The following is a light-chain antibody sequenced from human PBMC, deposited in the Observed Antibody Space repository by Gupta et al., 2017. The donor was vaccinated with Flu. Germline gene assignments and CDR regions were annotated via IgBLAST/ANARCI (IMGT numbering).Light chain of an antibody. CDR2: KAS. CDR3: QQYNSFPLT. J-gene: IGKJ4*01. Sequence: VQMTQSPSTLSASVGDRVTITCRASQSFSSWLAWYQQKPGKAPRLLIYKASSLESGVPSRFSGSGSGTEFTLTISSLQPDDFATYYCQQYNSFPLTFGGGTKVEIK. V-gene: IGKV1-5*03. CDR1: QSFSSW.